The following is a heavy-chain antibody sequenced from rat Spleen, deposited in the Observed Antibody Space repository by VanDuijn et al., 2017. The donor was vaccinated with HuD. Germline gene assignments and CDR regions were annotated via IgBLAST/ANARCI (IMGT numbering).Heavy chain of an antibody. CDR3: ARHMANPYYVMDA. CDR1: GFTFSDYG. Sequence: EVQLVESGGGLVQPGRSLKLSCVASGFTFSDYGMNWLRQAPGKGLEWVAYISGSSGTIYYADTVKDRFTISRDNAEGTLYLQMNSLRSEDTATYYCARHMANPYYVMDAWGQGTSVTVSS. V-gene: IGHV5-34*01. J-gene: IGHJ4*01. D-gene: IGHD3-4*01. CDR2: ISGSSGTI.